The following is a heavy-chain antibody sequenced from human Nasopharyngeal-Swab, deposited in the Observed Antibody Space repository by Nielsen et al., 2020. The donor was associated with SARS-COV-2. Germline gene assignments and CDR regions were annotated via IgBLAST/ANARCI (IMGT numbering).Heavy chain of an antibody. CDR1: GFTFDDYA. CDR3: AKDKELGGYYYYMDV. CDR2: ISWNSGSI. J-gene: IGHJ6*03. D-gene: IGHD3-10*01. Sequence: SLRLSCAASGFTFDDYAMHWVRQAPGKGLEWVSGISWNSGSIGYADSVKGRFTISRDNAKNSLYLQMNSLRAEDTALYYCAKDKELGGYYYYMDVWGKGTTVTVSS. V-gene: IGHV3-9*01.